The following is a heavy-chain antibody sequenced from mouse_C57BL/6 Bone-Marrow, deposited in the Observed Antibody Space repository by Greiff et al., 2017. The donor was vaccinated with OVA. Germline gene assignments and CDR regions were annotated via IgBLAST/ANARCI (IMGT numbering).Heavy chain of an antibody. Sequence: QVQLKQPGAELVRPGSSVKLSCKASGYTFTSYWLDWVKQRPGQGLEWIGNIYPSDSETHYNQKFKDKATLTVDKSSSTAYMQLSSLTSEDSAVYYCANHYYGVWGTGTTVTVSS. CDR2: IYPSDSET. J-gene: IGHJ1*03. V-gene: IGHV1-61*01. CDR1: GYTFTSYW. CDR3: ANHYYGV.